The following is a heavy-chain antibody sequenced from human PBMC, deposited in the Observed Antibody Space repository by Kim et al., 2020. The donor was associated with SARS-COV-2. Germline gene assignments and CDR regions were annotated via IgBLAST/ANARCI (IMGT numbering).Heavy chain of an antibody. CDR2: IYSGGST. V-gene: IGHV3-66*01. D-gene: IGHD3-22*01. CDR3: ASMGSEYYYDSSGYSYYFDY. J-gene: IGHJ4*02. CDR1: GFTVSSNY. Sequence: GGSLRLSCAASGFTVSSNYMSWVRQAPGKGLEWVSVIYSGGSTYYADSVKGRFTISRDNSKNTLYLQMNSLRDEDTAVYYCASMGSEYYYDSSGYSYYFDYWGQGTLVTVSS.